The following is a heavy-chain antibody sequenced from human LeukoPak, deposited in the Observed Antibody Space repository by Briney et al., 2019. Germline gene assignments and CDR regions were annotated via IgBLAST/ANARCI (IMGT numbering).Heavy chain of an antibody. CDR3: ARDQGSYYGVDV. CDR1: GGSISTYX. J-gene: IGHJ6*02. Sequence: SETLSLTCTXSGGSISTYXXXXXXXPAXXXXEXIGRMYTSGTTKYNPSLKSRVTMPXXTXXNQFSLKVSSVTAADTAVYYCARDQGSYYGVDVWGQGTTVTVSS. V-gene: IGHV4-4*07. CDR2: MYTSGTT.